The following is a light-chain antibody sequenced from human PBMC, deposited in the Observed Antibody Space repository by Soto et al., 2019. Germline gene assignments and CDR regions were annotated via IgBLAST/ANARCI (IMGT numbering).Light chain of an antibody. CDR2: GAS. CDR1: QSAGSSF. CDR3: QQYNTWPPIT. J-gene: IGKJ5*01. V-gene: IGKV3-15*01. Sequence: DIVLTQSPGTLSLSPVDRATLSCMASQSAGSSFLAWYQQKPGQAPRLLIYGASTRATGLPARFSGSGSGTDFTLTISSLQSEDFAVYYCQQYNTWPPITFGQGTRLENK.